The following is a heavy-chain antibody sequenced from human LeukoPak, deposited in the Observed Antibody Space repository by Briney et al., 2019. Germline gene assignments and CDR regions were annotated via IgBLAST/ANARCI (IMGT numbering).Heavy chain of an antibody. J-gene: IGHJ6*02. CDR2: IYYSGST. CDR1: GGSVSSGSYY. V-gene: IGHV4-61*01. CDR3: ARDLSGIAVAGTYYYYYGMDV. D-gene: IGHD6-19*01. Sequence: SETLSLTCTVSGGSVSSGSYYWSGIRQPPGKGLEWIGYIYYSGSTNYNPSLKSRVTISVDTSKNQFSLKLSSVTAADTAVYYCARDLSGIAVAGTYYYYYGMDVWGQGTTVTVSS.